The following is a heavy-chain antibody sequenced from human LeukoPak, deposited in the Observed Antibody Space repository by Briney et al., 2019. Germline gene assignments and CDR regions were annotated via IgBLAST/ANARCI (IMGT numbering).Heavy chain of an antibody. V-gene: IGHV4-59*01. CDR1: GGSIRSYY. D-gene: IGHD4-23*01. J-gene: IGHJ4*02. Sequence: SETLSLTCTVSGGSIRSYYWNWIRQAPGKGLEWVGFISYSGYTSYSPSLKSRVAISVDTAKSQFSLRLNSMTAADTAIYYSARGRNDNGGMFFDSWAQGNLVTVSS. CDR3: ARGRNDNGGMFFDS. CDR2: ISYSGYT.